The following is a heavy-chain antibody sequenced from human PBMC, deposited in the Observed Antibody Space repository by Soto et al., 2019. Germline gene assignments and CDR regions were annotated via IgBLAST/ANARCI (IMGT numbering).Heavy chain of an antibody. Sequence: SETLSLTCAVSGGSISSSNWWSWVRQPPGKGLEWIGEIYHSGSTNYNPSLKSRVTISVDKSKNQFSLKLSSVIAADTAVYYCARGLITGSQYSGGWYYFDSWGQGTQVTVSS. CDR1: GGSISSSNW. D-gene: IGHD1-26*01. J-gene: IGHJ4*02. CDR2: IYHSGST. V-gene: IGHV4-4*02. CDR3: ARGLITGSQYSGGWYYFDS.